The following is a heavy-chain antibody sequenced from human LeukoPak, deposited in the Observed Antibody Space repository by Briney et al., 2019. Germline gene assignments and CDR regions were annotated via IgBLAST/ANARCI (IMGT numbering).Heavy chain of an antibody. V-gene: IGHV3-21*01. CDR1: GFTFSDYY. CDR3: ARTRYGNAFDI. J-gene: IGHJ3*02. Sequence: GGSLRLSCAASGFTFSDYYMNWVRQAPGKGLEWVSSISSSSSYIYYADSVKGRFTISRDNAKNSLYLQMNSLRAEDTAVYYCARTRYGNAFDIWGQGTMVTVSS. CDR2: ISSSSSYI. D-gene: IGHD1-14*01.